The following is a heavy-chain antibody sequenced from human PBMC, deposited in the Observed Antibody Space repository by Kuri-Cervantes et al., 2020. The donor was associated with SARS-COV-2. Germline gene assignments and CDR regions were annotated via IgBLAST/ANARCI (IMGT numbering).Heavy chain of an antibody. Sequence: SGTASVFTLSSFSVHWVRQAPGKGLEWVAVISDDGSNKFYSDAVRGRVTISRDNSKNTLYLQMDILRVEDTAVYYCAKDRIGVFGVEYYYAMDVWGQGTTVTVSS. CDR1: VFTLSSFS. CDR3: AKDRIGVFGVEYYYAMDV. J-gene: IGHJ6*02. D-gene: IGHD3-3*01. V-gene: IGHV3-30*18. CDR2: ISDDGSNK.